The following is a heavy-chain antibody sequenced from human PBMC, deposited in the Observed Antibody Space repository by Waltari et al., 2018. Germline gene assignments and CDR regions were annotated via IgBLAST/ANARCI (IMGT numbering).Heavy chain of an antibody. CDR3: ARQGHYGFWTGYYLFDY. J-gene: IGHJ4*02. V-gene: IGHV4-59*08. D-gene: IGHD3-3*01. CDR1: GGSISNYY. CDR2: NYYSGTT. Sequence: QVQLQESGPGLVKPSETLSLTCTVSGGSISNYYWSWIRQSPGKGLEWIGSNYYSGTTNYIPSCKGRVTLCGDTSKIHFSLKLSSVTAADTALYYCARQGHYGFWTGYYLFDYWGQGTLVTVAS.